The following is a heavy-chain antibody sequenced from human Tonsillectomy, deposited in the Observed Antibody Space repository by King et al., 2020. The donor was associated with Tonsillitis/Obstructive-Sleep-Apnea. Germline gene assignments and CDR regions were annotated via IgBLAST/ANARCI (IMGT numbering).Heavy chain of an antibody. CDR3: ARAFYYDSSGYYVSYYSYYYMDV. CDR2: IYYSGIT. Sequence: QLQLQESGPGLVKPSETLSLTCTVSGGSISSYYWSWIRQPPGKGLEWIGYIYYSGITNYNPSLKSRITISVDTSKNQFSLRLSSVTAADTAVYYCARAFYYDSSGYYVSYYSYYYMDVWGKGTTVTVSS. CDR1: GGSISSYY. V-gene: IGHV4-59*01. J-gene: IGHJ6*03. D-gene: IGHD3-22*01.